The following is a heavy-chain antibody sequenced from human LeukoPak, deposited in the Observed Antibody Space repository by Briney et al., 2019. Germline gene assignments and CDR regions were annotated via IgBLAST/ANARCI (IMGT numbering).Heavy chain of an antibody. Sequence: PGGSLRLSCAASGFTFTSYSMNWVRQAPGKGLEWVSSISFTNAIFYADSAKGRFTISRDNAKNSLYLQMYSLRSEDTAVYYCPREQTRYGDLDYWGQGALVTVS. V-gene: IGHV3-21*01. CDR3: PREQTRYGDLDY. CDR2: ISFTNAI. CDR1: GFTFTSYS. D-gene: IGHD3-9*01. J-gene: IGHJ4*02.